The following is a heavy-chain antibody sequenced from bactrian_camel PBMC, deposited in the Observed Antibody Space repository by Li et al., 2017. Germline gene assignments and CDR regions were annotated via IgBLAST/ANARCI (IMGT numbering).Heavy chain of an antibody. Sequence: HVQLVESGGGSVQAGGSRRLSCAASGYLYSYCMGWFRQAPGKAREVVASIASDGRTSYADSVKGRFTIARDNGKNTLYLQMNSLKPEDTAMYYCAAAKGLPDLLRGGYLSARSYNYWGRGTQVTVS. V-gene: IGHV3S53*01. J-gene: IGHJ4*01. CDR3: AAAKGLPDLLRGGYLSARSYNY. CDR2: IASDGRT. D-gene: IGHD3*01. CDR1: GYLYSYC.